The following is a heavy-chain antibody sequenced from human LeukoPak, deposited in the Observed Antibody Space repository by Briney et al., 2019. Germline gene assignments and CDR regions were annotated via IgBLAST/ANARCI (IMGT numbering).Heavy chain of an antibody. J-gene: IGHJ6*02. D-gene: IGHD1-26*01. Sequence: ASVKVSCKASGYSFTGYYMHWVRQAPGQGLEWMGRINPNSGGTNYAQKFQGRVTMTRDTSISTAYMELSRLRSDDTAVYYCARVGVLATGGVDVWGQGTTVTVSS. CDR3: ARVGVLATGGVDV. CDR1: GYSFTGYY. CDR2: INPNSGGT. V-gene: IGHV1-2*06.